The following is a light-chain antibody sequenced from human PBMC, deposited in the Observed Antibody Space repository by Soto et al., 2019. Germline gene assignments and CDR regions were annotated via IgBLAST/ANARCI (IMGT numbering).Light chain of an antibody. CDR2: GAS. CDR3: QQYGSSPEWT. J-gene: IGKJ1*01. Sequence: IGLTQSTGALSLSPGERAILSCRASQSVSSSYLAWYQQKPGQAPRLLIYGASSRATGIPDRFSGSGSGTDFTLTISRLEPEDFAVYYCQQYGSSPEWTFGQGTKVDIK. CDR1: QSVSSSY. V-gene: IGKV3-20*01.